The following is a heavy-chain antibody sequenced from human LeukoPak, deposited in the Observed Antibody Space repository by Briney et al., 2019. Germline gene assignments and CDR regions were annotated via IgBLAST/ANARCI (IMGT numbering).Heavy chain of an antibody. J-gene: IGHJ4*02. D-gene: IGHD6-19*01. CDR2: TYYRSKWYN. Sequence: SQTLSLTCALSGDSVSSNSAAWNWIRQSPSRGLEWLGRTYYRSKWYNDYAVSVRGRITINPDTSKNRFSLQLDSVTPEDTAVYYCARGSSGSFDYWGQGTLVTVSS. CDR3: ARGSSGSFDY. CDR1: GDSVSSNSAA. V-gene: IGHV6-1*01.